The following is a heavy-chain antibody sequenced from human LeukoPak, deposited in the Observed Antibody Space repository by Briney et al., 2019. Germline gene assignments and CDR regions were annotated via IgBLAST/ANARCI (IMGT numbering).Heavy chain of an antibody. V-gene: IGHV3-30*02. Sequence: GGSLRLSCTASGFTLSSYGMHWLRQAPGKGLDWVTFIRYDGTSKYYVDSVKGRFTISRDNSKNTLYLQMNSLRADDTAVYFCAKSIESSSSHYYYYYMDVWGKGTTVTVSS. CDR1: GFTLSSYG. CDR3: AKSIESSSSHYYYYYMDV. J-gene: IGHJ6*03. CDR2: IRYDGTSK. D-gene: IGHD6-6*01.